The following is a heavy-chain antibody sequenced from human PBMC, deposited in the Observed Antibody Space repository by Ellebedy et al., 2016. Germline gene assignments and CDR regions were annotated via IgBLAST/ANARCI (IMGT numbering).Heavy chain of an antibody. V-gene: IGHV3-53*04. CDR3: ASGYGSGSYYFLY. CDR2: IYSGGTT. CDR1: GFSVTDNY. J-gene: IGHJ4*02. D-gene: IGHD3-10*01. Sequence: GESLKISCAASGFSVTDNYMSWVRQAPGKGLERVSTIYSGGTTYYADSVKGRFTISRHNSKNTLYLQMNSLRAEDTAVYFCASGYGSGSYYFLYWGQGTLVTVSS.